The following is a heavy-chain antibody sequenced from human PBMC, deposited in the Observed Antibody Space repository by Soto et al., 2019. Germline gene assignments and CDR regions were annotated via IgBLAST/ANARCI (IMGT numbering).Heavy chain of an antibody. CDR2: IIPLFGTA. D-gene: IGHD3-22*01. V-gene: IGHV1-69*01. CDR1: GGTFSSYA. J-gene: IGHJ6*02. Sequence: QVQLVQSGAEVKKPGSSVKVSCKASGGTFSSYAISWVRQAPGQGLEWMGGIIPLFGTANYAQKFQGRVRITADESTSTAYMELSSLRSEDTAVYYCAREGYYYDSSGDYYYYGMDVWGQGTTVTVSS. CDR3: AREGYYYDSSGDYYYYGMDV.